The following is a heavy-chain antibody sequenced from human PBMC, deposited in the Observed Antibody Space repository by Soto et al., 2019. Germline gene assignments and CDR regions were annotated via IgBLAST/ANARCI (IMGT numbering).Heavy chain of an antibody. CDR2: INPGGGSA. D-gene: IGHD6-19*01. J-gene: IGHJ6*02. V-gene: IGHV1-46*01. Sequence: QVDLVQSGAEVKKPGASVTISCRASGSAITRYYIHWVRQAPGRGLEWMGIINPGGGSASYAQKFQDRVTIDKDTSTGTVYMDLRSLRTEDTAVYYCPRDTSGWSLNGLDVWGQGTTVNVSS. CDR3: PRDTSGWSLNGLDV. CDR1: GSAITRYY.